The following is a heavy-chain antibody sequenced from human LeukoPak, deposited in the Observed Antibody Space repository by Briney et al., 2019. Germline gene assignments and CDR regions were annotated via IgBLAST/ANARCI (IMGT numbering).Heavy chain of an antibody. D-gene: IGHD6-25*01. J-gene: IGHJ3*02. Sequence: PGGSLRLACAASGFSFSSYVVTWVRQAPGKGLELVSLISGSGGSTYYTDSVRGRFTISRDNSKKTLHLQMNSLRAEDTAVYYCAKDLGQRDDAFDIWGQGTMVTVSS. CDR1: GFSFSSYV. CDR3: AKDLGQRDDAFDI. CDR2: ISGSGGST. V-gene: IGHV3-23*01.